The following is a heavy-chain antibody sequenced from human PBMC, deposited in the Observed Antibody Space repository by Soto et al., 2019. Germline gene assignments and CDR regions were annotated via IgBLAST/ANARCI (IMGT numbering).Heavy chain of an antibody. CDR3: ASGILTYYYGSGSPYYYGMDV. V-gene: IGHV1-69*06. Sequence: SVKVSCKASGGTFSSYAISWVRQAPGQGLEWMGGIIPIFGTANYAQKFQGRVTITADKSTSTAYMELSSLRSEDTAVYYCASGILTYYYGSGSPYYYGMDVWGQGTTVTVSS. J-gene: IGHJ6*02. CDR1: GGTFSSYA. D-gene: IGHD3-10*01. CDR2: IIPIFGTA.